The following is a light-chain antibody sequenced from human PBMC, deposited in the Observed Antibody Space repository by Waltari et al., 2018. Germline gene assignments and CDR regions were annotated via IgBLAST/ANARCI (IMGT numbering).Light chain of an antibody. V-gene: IGLV2-14*03. Sequence: QSALTQPASVSGSPGQSIPLSCTGTNSHVGGYNYVSWYQQHPGKAPKFLIYDVSNRPSGVSTRFSGSKSGNTASLTISGLQAEDEADYYCSSYTSSNTLLFGGGTKLTVL. CDR1: NSHVGGYNY. J-gene: IGLJ2*01. CDR2: DVS. CDR3: SSYTSSNTLL.